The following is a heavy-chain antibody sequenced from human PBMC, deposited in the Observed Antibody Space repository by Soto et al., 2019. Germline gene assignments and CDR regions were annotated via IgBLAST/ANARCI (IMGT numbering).Heavy chain of an antibody. CDR2: IIPICSTA. Sequence: QVQLVQSGAEVKKPGSSVKVSCKASGGTFSSYAISWVRQAPGQGLEWMGGIIPICSTANYAQKFQGRVTINAAESTSPAYMELSSLRSEDTAVYYCARGSGYGDYVGYWGQGNLVTVSA. D-gene: IGHD6-25*01. V-gene: IGHV1-69*01. CDR1: GGTFSSYA. CDR3: ARGSGYGDYVGY. J-gene: IGHJ4*02.